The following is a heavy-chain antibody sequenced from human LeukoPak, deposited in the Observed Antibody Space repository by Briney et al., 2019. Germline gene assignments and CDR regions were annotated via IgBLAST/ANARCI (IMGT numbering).Heavy chain of an antibody. Sequence: PSETLSPTCTVSGGSISSYYWSWIRQPAGKGLEWIGRIYTSGSTNYNPSLKSRVTMSVDTSKNQFSLKLSSVTAADTAVYYCARESSIVVVPAANRRGNWFDPWGQGTLVTVSS. J-gene: IGHJ5*02. CDR2: IYTSGST. CDR3: ARESSIVVVPAANRRGNWFDP. D-gene: IGHD2-2*01. V-gene: IGHV4-4*07. CDR1: GGSISSYY.